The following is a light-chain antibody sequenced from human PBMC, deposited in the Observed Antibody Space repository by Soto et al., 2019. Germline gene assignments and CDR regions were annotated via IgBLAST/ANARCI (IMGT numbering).Light chain of an antibody. CDR2: GAS. V-gene: IGKV3-15*01. Sequence: ETVMMQSPATLSVSPGERVTLFCRASQSVSSNLAWYQQKSGQAPRLLIYGASTRATGIPARFSGSGSGTEFTLTISSLQSEDSAIYYCQQYNNWPPVTFGQGTRLEI. CDR3: QQYNNWPPVT. CDR1: QSVSSN. J-gene: IGKJ5*01.